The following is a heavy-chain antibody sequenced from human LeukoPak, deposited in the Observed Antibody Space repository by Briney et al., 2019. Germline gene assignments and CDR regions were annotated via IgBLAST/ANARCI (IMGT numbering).Heavy chain of an antibody. Sequence: ASVKVSCKASGYTFTSYGISWVRQAPGQGLEWMGWISAYNGNTNYAQKLQGRVTMTTDTSTSTAYMELRSLRSDDPAVYYCARDRGYSSSWYYYYYYGMDVWGQGTTVTVSS. CDR1: GYTFTSYG. D-gene: IGHD6-13*01. V-gene: IGHV1-18*01. J-gene: IGHJ6*02. CDR2: ISAYNGNT. CDR3: ARDRGYSSSWYYYYYYGMDV.